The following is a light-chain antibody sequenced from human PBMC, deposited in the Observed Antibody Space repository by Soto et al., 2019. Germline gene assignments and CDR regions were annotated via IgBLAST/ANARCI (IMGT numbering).Light chain of an antibody. CDR3: QKYGSTFGVT. Sequence: EILLTQSPGTQSLSPGVRATLSCRASQSVSSSYLAWYQQKPGQAPRLLLYGASSRATGIPDRFSGSGSGTDFSLTISRLEPEDFAVYYCQKYGSTFGVTFGGGTKVDIK. CDR1: QSVSSSY. V-gene: IGKV3-20*01. CDR2: GAS. J-gene: IGKJ4*01.